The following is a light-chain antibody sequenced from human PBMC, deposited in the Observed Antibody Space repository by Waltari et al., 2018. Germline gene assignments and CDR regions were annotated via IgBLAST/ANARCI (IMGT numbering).Light chain of an antibody. CDR3: ISFTSSNTWV. J-gene: IGLJ3*02. Sequence: QSALTQPASVSGSPRQSITISCTGPSSDIGAYNYVSWYQQHSGKAPKLVIFGVSDRPTGVSNRFSGSKSGNTASLTISGLQAEDEADYYCISFTSSNTWVFGGGTRVTVL. CDR1: SSDIGAYNY. CDR2: GVS. V-gene: IGLV2-14*01.